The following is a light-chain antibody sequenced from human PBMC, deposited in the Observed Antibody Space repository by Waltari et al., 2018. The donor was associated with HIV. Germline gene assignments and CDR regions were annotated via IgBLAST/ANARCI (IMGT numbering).Light chain of an antibody. V-gene: IGLV1-40*01. CDR3: QSYDSSLSRRV. Sequence: QSVLTQPPSVSGAPGQRVTISCTGSTSTIGAGYDVPWYQQLPGPAPKLLIYGNSNRPSGVPDRFSGSKSGTSASLAITGLQAEDEADYYCQSYDSSLSRRVFGTGTKVTVL. CDR2: GNS. J-gene: IGLJ1*01. CDR1: TSTIGAGYD.